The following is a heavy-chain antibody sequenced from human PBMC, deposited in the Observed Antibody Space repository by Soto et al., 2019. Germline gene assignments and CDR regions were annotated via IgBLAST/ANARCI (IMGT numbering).Heavy chain of an antibody. CDR1: GFTFSSYA. CDR3: AKSVTTSYYYGMDV. V-gene: IGHV3-23*01. J-gene: IGHJ6*02. CDR2: ISGSGGST. Sequence: LRLSCAASGFTFSSYAMSWVRQAPGKGLEWVSAISGSGGSTYYADSVKGRFTISRDNSKNTLYLQMNSLRAEDTAVYYCAKSVTTSYYYGMDVWGQGTTVTVSS. D-gene: IGHD4-17*01.